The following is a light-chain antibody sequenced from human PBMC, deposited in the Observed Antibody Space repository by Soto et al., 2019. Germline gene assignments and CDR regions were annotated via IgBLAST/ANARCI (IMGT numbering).Light chain of an antibody. CDR3: QQSYSTPTWT. CDR1: QSISSY. CDR2: AAS. Sequence: DIQMTQSPSSLSASVGYRVTITCRASQSISSYLNWYQQKPGKAPKLLIYAASSLQSGVPSRFSGSGSGTDLTLTISSLQPEDFATYNCQQSYSTPTWTCSQGTKVEIK. V-gene: IGKV1-39*01. J-gene: IGKJ1*01.